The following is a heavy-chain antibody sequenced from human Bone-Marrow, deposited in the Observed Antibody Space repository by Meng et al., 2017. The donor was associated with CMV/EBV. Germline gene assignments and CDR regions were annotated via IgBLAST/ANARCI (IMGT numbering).Heavy chain of an antibody. CDR2: IYYSGST. V-gene: IGHV4-59*01. Sequence: SETLSLTCTVSGGSISSYYWSWIRQPPGKGLEWIGYIYYSGSTNYNPSLKSRVTISVDTSKNQFSLKLSSVTAADTAVYYCARVGAHYYYYGMDIWGQGTTVTVSS. J-gene: IGHJ6*02. CDR3: ARVGAHYYYYGMDI. D-gene: IGHD1-26*01. CDR1: GGSISSYY.